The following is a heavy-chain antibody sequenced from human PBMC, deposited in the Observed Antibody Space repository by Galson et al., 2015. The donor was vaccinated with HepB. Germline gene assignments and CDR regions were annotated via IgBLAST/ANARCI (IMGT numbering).Heavy chain of an antibody. Sequence: SLRLSCAASGFAFSSYGMHWVRQAPGKGLEWVAVIWYDGSNKYYADSVKGRFTISRDNSKNTLYLQMNSLRAEDTAVYYCARYSSGWYAGVDYWGQGTLVTVSP. CDR3: ARYSSGWYAGVDY. D-gene: IGHD6-19*01. CDR1: GFAFSSYG. J-gene: IGHJ4*02. V-gene: IGHV3-33*01. CDR2: IWYDGSNK.